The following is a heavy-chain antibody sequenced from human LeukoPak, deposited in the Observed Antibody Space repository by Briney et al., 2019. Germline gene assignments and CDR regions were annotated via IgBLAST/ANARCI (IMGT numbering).Heavy chain of an antibody. CDR3: ARGGYYDSSPFDY. CDR2: IYYSGST. J-gene: IGHJ4*02. D-gene: IGHD3-22*01. V-gene: IGHV4-59*01. Sequence: SETLSLTCTVSGGSISSYYWSWIRQPPGKGLEWIGYIYYSGSTNYNPSLKSRVTISVDTSKNQFSLKLSSVTAADTAVYYCARGGYYDSSPFDYWGQGTLVTVSS. CDR1: GGSISSYY.